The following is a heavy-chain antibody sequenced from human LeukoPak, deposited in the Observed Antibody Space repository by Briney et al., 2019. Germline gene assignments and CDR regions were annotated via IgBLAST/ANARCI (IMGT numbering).Heavy chain of an antibody. CDR3: ARAEVLLSYGHNKHCLDV. D-gene: IGHD3-10*01. Sequence: ASVKVSRKASGYTFTNYAIHWVRQAPGQSLDWMGQINGGLENTKYSQRFLGRVTITRDISANTAYMELSSLTSEDTAVYYCARAEVLLSYGHNKHCLDVWGQGTTVTVSS. CDR2: INGGLENT. J-gene: IGHJ6*02. CDR1: GYTFTNYA. V-gene: IGHV1-3*01.